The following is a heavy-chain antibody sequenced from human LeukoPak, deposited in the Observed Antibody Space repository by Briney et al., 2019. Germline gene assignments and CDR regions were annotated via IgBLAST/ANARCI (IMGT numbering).Heavy chain of an antibody. CDR1: GGSISSYY. Sequence: SETLSLTCTVSGGSISSYYWSWIRQPPGKGLEWIGYIYYSGSTNYNPSLKSRVTISVDTSKNQFSLKLSSVTAADTAVYYCAGGGDYDSRAYDYWGQGTLVTVSS. V-gene: IGHV4-59*01. CDR2: IYYSGST. J-gene: IGHJ4*02. D-gene: IGHD3-22*01. CDR3: AGGGDYDSRAYDY.